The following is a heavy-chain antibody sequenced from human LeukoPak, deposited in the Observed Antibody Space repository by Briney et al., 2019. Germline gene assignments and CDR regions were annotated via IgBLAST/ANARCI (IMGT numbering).Heavy chain of an antibody. J-gene: IGHJ4*02. D-gene: IGHD3-9*01. CDR3: ARLDYDILTGYYMYFDY. V-gene: IGHV4-39*07. CDR2: IYYSGST. CDR1: GGSISSSSYY. Sequence: SETLSLTCTVSGGSISSSSYYWGWIRQPPGKGLEWIGSIYYSGSTNYNPSLKSRVTISVDTSKNQFSLKLSSVTAADTAVYYCARLDYDILTGYYMYFDYWGQGTLVTVSS.